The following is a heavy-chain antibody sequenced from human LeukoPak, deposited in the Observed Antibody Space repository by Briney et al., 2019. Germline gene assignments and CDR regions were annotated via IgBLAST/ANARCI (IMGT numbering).Heavy chain of an antibody. CDR2: IYYSGST. D-gene: IGHD3-3*01. J-gene: IGHJ4*02. CDR3: ARGRITIFGVVPLPDY. CDR1: GGSISSGGYY. Sequence: SETLSLTCTVSGGSISSGGYYWSWIRQHPGKGLEWIGYIYYSGSTNYNPSLKSRVTISVDTSKNQFSLKLSSVTAADTAVYYCARGRITIFGVVPLPDYWGQGTLVTVSS. V-gene: IGHV4-31*03.